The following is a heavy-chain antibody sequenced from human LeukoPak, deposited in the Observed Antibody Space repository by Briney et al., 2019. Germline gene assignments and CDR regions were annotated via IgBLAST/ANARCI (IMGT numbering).Heavy chain of an antibody. CDR3: ARGFATRFRSIAAAGTYYFDY. V-gene: IGHV4-30-2*01. Sequence: SQTLSLTCAVSGGSISSGGYSWSWIRQPPGKGLEWIGYIYHSGSTYYNPSLKSRVTISVDTSKNQFSLKLSSVTAADTAVYYCARGFATRFRSIAAAGTYYFDYWGQGTLVTVSS. CDR2: IYHSGST. D-gene: IGHD6-13*01. J-gene: IGHJ4*02. CDR1: GGSISSGGYS.